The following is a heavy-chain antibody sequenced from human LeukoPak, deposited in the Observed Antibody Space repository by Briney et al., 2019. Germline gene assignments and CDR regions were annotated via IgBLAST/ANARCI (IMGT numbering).Heavy chain of an antibody. CDR3: ARVGYSFSINDWSRIGLGAYPTKYYYYMDV. D-gene: IGHD5-18*01. CDR2: IYTSGST. V-gene: IGHV4-4*07. J-gene: IGHJ6*03. Sequence: SETLSLTCTVSGGSISSYYWSWIRQPAGKGLEWIGRIYTSGSTNYNPSLKSRVTMSVDTSKNQISLKVSSVTAADTAVYYCARVGYSFSINDWSRIGLGAYPTKYYYYMDVWGKGTTVTVSS. CDR1: GGSISSYY.